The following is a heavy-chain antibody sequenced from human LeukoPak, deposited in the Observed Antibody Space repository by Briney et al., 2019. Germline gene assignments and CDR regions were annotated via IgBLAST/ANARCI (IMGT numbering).Heavy chain of an antibody. J-gene: IGHJ4*02. V-gene: IGHV5-51*01. CDR1: GYSFTSYW. CDR3: ARRIWYGSGSYLIDY. CDR2: IYPGDSDT. Sequence: GESLKISWKGSGYSFTSYWIGWVRQMPGKGLEWMGIIYPGDSDTRYNPSFQGQVTISADKSISTAYLQWSSLKASDTAMYYCARRIWYGSGSYLIDYWGQGTLVTVSS. D-gene: IGHD3-10*01.